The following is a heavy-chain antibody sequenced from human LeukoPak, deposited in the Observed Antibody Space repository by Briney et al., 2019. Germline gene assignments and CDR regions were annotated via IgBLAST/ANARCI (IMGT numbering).Heavy chain of an antibody. Sequence: ASVKVSCKASGYTFTSFDINWVRQAPGQGLEWMGWMSPTSSNTGYVQKFQGRVTMTTNTSISTAYMELNSLRSEDTAVYYCARGRGGWYLDPWGQGTLVTVSS. CDR2: MSPTSSNT. V-gene: IGHV1-8*01. CDR3: ARGRGGWYLDP. CDR1: GYTFTSFD. J-gene: IGHJ5*02. D-gene: IGHD6-19*01.